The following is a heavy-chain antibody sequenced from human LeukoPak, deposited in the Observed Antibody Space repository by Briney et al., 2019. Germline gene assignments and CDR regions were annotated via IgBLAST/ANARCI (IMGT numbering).Heavy chain of an antibody. J-gene: IGHJ6*03. CDR2: IGGSSSYI. V-gene: IGHV3-21*01. D-gene: IGHD3-10*01. Sequence: PGRSLRLSCAPSGFTFSTYSMNWVRQAPGKGLEWVSYIGGSSSYIYYADSLKGRFTISRDNAENSLYLQMNSLRAEDTAVYYCARVTYYGSGTYHLRDYYYMDVWGKGTTVTVSS. CDR1: GFTFSTYS. CDR3: ARVTYYGSGTYHLRDYYYMDV.